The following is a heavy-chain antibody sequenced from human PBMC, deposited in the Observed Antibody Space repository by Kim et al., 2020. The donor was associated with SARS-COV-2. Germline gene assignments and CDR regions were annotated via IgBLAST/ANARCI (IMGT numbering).Heavy chain of an antibody. D-gene: IGHD1-1*01. CDR2: INPHNGVT. V-gene: IGHV1-2*04. J-gene: IGHJ6*02. CDR1: GYIFTDYY. CDR3: ARVQVEQLARIPLYYIYGMDV. Sequence: ASVKVSCKASGYIFTDYYIHWVRQAPGQGLEWMGWINPHNGVTDLAQKFQGWVTMTTDTSIRTAYMELTTLTSDDTAVYYCARVQVEQLARIPLYYIYGMDVWGQGTTITVSS.